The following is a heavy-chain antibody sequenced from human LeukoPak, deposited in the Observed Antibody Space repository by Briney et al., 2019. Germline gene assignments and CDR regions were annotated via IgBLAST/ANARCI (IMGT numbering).Heavy chain of an antibody. J-gene: IGHJ3*02. D-gene: IGHD1-26*01. Sequence: ASVKVSCKASGYTFTGYYMHWVRQAPGQGLEWMGWINPNSGGTNYAQKLQGRVTMTTDTSTSTAYMELRSLRSGDTAVYYCARRPPYSSAFDIWGQGTMVTVSS. CDR1: GYTFTGYY. V-gene: IGHV1-2*02. CDR2: INPNSGGT. CDR3: ARRPPYSSAFDI.